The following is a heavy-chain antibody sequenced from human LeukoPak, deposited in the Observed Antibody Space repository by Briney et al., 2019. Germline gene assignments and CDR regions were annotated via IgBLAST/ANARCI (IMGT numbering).Heavy chain of an antibody. D-gene: IGHD1-26*01. V-gene: IGHV3-23*01. J-gene: IGHJ4*02. Sequence: QSGGSLRLSCAASGFTFSSYGMSWVRQAPGKGLEWVSDISGSGGSTYYADSVKGRFTISRDNSNNTLYLRMNSLIAEDAAVYYCARDSEWEKLQGYFDYWGQGTLVTVSS. CDR1: GFTFSSYG. CDR3: ARDSEWEKLQGYFDY. CDR2: ISGSGGST.